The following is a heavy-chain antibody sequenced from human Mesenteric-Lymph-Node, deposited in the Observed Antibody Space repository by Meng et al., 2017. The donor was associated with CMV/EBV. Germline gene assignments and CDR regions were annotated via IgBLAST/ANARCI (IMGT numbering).Heavy chain of an antibody. V-gene: IGHV4-31*03. J-gene: IGHJ4*02. CDR2: IYYNGST. D-gene: IGHD4-23*01. CDR3: ASSRTGGNSILWSFDY. Sequence: SETLSLTCTVSGGSISSGGYYWSWIRQHPGKGLEWIGYIYYNGSTYYNPSLKSRVTISVDTSKNQFSLKLSSVTAADTAVYYCASSRTGGNSILWSFDYWGQGTLVTVSS. CDR1: GGSISSGGYY.